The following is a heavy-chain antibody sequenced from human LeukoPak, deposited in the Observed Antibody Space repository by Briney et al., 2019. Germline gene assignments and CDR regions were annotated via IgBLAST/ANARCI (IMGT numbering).Heavy chain of an antibody. CDR3: AKVMPLYQLQWGLYDY. Sequence: GGSLRLSCAASGFTFSSYAMSWVRQAPGKGLEWVSGISGSGGSTYYADSVRGRFTISRDNSKNTLYLQMNSLRAEDTAIYYCAKVMPLYQLQWGLYDYWGQGTLVTVSS. D-gene: IGHD2-2*01. J-gene: IGHJ4*02. V-gene: IGHV3-23*01. CDR2: ISGSGGST. CDR1: GFTFSSYA.